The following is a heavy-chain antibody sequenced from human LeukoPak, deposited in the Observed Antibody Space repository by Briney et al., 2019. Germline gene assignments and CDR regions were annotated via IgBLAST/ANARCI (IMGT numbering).Heavy chain of an antibody. D-gene: IGHD5-18*01. Sequence: ASVKVSCKASGGTFSSYAISWVRQAPGQGLEWMGGIIPIFGTANYAQKFQGRVTITADESTSTAYMELSSLRSEDTAVYYCARGSIQDRAFDIWGQGTMVTVSS. CDR2: IIPIFGTA. CDR1: GGTFSSYA. V-gene: IGHV1-69*13. CDR3: ARGSIQDRAFDI. J-gene: IGHJ3*02.